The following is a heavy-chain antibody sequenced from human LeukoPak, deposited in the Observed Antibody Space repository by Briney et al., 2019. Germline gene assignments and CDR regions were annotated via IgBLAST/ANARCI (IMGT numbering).Heavy chain of an antibody. CDR3: ARCMGIAAHPCYFDY. J-gene: IGHJ4*02. D-gene: IGHD6-6*01. Sequence: ASVKSPARLLDTPSPATICTGCDRPLDKGLSGWDGSNSGGTNYAQKFQGRVTMTRDTSISTAYMELSRLRSDDTAVYYCARCMGIAAHPCYFDYWGQGTLVTVSS. CDR1: DTPSPAT. V-gene: IGHV1-2*02. CDR2: SNSGGT.